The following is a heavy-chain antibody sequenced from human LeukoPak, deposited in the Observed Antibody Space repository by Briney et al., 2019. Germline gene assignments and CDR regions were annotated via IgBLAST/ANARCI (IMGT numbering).Heavy chain of an antibody. V-gene: IGHV4-39*07. Sequence: SETLSLTCTVSGGSISSSSYYWGWIRQPPGKGLEWIGSIYYSGSTYYNPSLKSRVTISVDTSKNQFSLKLSSVTAADTAVYYCARDPGYYDSSGYPRRGQPNWFDPWGQGTLVTVSS. CDR2: IYYSGST. CDR3: ARDPGYYDSSGYPRRGQPNWFDP. D-gene: IGHD3-22*01. J-gene: IGHJ5*02. CDR1: GGSISSSSYY.